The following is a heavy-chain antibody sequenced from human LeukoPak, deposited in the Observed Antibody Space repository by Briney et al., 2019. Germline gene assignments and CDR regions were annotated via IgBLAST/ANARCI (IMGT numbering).Heavy chain of an antibody. CDR2: ISPSSSYI. V-gene: IGHV3-21*01. CDR1: GFTLSSYK. CDR3: LREETIVVIREPPP. J-gene: IGHJ4*02. Sequence: GGSLRLSCAASGFTLSSYKMTWVRQAPGKGLEWVASISPSSSYIYYGDSLKGRVTVSRDNAKNSLYLQMNSLRAEDTAIYYCLREETIVVIREPPPRGQGTLVTVSS. D-gene: IGHD3-22*01.